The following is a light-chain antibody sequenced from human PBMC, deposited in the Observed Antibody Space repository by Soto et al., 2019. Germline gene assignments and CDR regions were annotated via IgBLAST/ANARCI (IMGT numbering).Light chain of an antibody. CDR3: NSYSSTSFYV. CDR2: QAT. V-gene: IGLV2-14*01. J-gene: IGLJ1*01. Sequence: QSVLAQPASMSGSPGQSITISCTGSGSDIATFNYVSWYQQYPAKAPKLLIYQATSRASGVSYRFSGSKTGNTAALTISGLQPEDEAEYYCNSYSSTSFYVFGTGTRSPS. CDR1: GSDIATFNY.